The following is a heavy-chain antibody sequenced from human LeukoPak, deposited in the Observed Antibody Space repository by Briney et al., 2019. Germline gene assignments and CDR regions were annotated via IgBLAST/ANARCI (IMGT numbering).Heavy chain of an antibody. V-gene: IGHV3-74*01. D-gene: IGHD4-17*01. J-gene: IGHJ4*02. Sequence: GGSLRLSCAASGFTFSSYWMHWVRQAPGKGLVWVSRINSDGSSTTYADSVKGRFTISRDNAKNSLYLQMNSLRAEDTALYYCARDLGMTDGDYVSYFDYWGQGTLVTVSS. CDR2: INSDGSST. CDR3: ARDLGMTDGDYVSYFDY. CDR1: GFTFSSYW.